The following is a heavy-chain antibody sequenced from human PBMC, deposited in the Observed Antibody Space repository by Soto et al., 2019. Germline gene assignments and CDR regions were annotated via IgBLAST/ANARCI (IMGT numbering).Heavy chain of an antibody. J-gene: IGHJ4*01. CDR1: GVSIIDTSYY. CDR3: ARQGSY. Sequence: QLQLQESGPGLVKPSETLSLTCNVSGVSIIDTSYYWGWIRQPPGKGLEWIGTIYFNGNTFYNPSLKSRLTISGDTSKNQISLRLTSVTAADTAVYYCARQGSYWGHGTLVAVSS. V-gene: IGHV4-39*01. CDR2: IYFNGNT.